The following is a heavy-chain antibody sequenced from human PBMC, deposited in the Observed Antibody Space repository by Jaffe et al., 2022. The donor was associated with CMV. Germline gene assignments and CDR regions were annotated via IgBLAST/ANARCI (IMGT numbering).Heavy chain of an antibody. Sequence: QVQLVQSGAEVKKPGASVKVSCKASGYTFTGYYMHWVRQAPGQGLEWMGWINPNSGGTNYAQKFQGWVTMTRDTSISTAYMELSRLRSDDTAVYYCARGRVLAPREYYYYYYYMDVWGKGTTVTVSS. J-gene: IGHJ6*03. V-gene: IGHV1-2*04. D-gene: IGHD6-13*01. CDR3: ARGRVLAPREYYYYYYYMDV. CDR1: GYTFTGYY. CDR2: INPNSGGT.